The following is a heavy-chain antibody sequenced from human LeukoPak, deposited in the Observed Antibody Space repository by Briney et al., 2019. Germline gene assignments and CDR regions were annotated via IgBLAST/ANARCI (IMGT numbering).Heavy chain of an antibody. Sequence: GESLMISCKGSGYSFTSYWISWVRQLPGKGLEWMGRIDPSDSYTNYSPSFQGHVTISADKSISTAYLQWSSLKASDTAMYYCARRQYDSYNWFDPWGQGTLVTVSS. CDR2: IDPSDSYT. V-gene: IGHV5-10-1*01. D-gene: IGHD3-22*01. J-gene: IGHJ5*02. CDR1: GYSFTSYW. CDR3: ARRQYDSYNWFDP.